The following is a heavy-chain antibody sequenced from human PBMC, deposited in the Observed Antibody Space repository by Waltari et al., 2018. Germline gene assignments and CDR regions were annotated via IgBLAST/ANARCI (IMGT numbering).Heavy chain of an antibody. CDR2: KRQDGRET. CDR3: ARDKIVGPTIFDS. D-gene: IGHD1-26*01. V-gene: IGHV3-7*03. CDR1: GFTFSTYW. J-gene: IGHJ4*02. Sequence: EVQLVESGGGLVQPGGSLRLSCAVSGFTFSTYWMSWVRQTPRKGLEWGAKKRQDGRETHYVESLKGRFTISRDNSRNSLYLQMNSLRVEDTALYYCARDKIVGPTIFDSWGQGTLVTVS.